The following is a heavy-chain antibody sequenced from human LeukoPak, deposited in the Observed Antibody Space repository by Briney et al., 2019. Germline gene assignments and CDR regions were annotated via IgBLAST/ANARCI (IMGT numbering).Heavy chain of an antibody. CDR1: GGSISSYY. Sequence: SETLSLTCTVSGGSISSYYWSWIRQPAGKGLEWIGRIYTSGSTNYNPSLKSRVTMSVDTSKNQFSLKLGSVTAADTAVYYCARLGRNSSGYLARPYYFDYWGQGTLVTVSS. D-gene: IGHD3-22*01. CDR2: IYTSGST. CDR3: ARLGRNSSGYLARPYYFDY. V-gene: IGHV4-4*07. J-gene: IGHJ4*02.